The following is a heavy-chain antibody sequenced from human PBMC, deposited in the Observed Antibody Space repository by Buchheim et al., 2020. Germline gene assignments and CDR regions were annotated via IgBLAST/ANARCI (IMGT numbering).Heavy chain of an antibody. D-gene: IGHD3-22*01. CDR1: GGTFSSFA. J-gene: IGHJ4*02. CDR2: IIPILGIA. CDR3: AREGAPDDSSGYSPFDY. Sequence: QVQLVQSGAEVKKPGSSVKVSCKASGGTFSSFAISWVRQAPGQGLEWMGRIIPILGIANYAQKFQGRVTITADNSTRTSYMELSSLRSEDTAVYYCAREGAPDDSSGYSPFDYWGQGTL. V-gene: IGHV1-69*04.